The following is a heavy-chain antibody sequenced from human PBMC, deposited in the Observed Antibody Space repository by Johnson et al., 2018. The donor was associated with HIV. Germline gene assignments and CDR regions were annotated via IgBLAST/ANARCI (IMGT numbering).Heavy chain of an antibody. J-gene: IGHJ3*02. CDR2: IVYDGSKK. CDR1: GFTFSSNA. Sequence: QVQLVESGGGVVQPGGSLRLSCAASGFTFSSNAMHWVRQAPGKGLEWVAFIVYDGSKKYYADSVMGRFTISRDNSKNTLYLEMNSLRAEDTAVYYCAKGSGSGWLRDAFDIWGQGTMVTVSS. D-gene: IGHD6-19*01. V-gene: IGHV3-30*02. CDR3: AKGSGSGWLRDAFDI.